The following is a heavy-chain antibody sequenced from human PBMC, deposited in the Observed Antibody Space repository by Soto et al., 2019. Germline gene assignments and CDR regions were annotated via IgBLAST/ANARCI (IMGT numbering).Heavy chain of an antibody. CDR3: ARDSVEMATIYAFDI. J-gene: IGHJ3*02. CDR1: GFTFSSYA. V-gene: IGHV3-30-3*01. D-gene: IGHD5-12*01. CDR2: ISYDGSNK. Sequence: GGSLRLSCAASGFTFSSYAMHWVRQAPGKGLEWVAVISYDGSNKYYADSVKGRFTISRDNSKNTLYLQMNSLRAEDTAVYYCARDSVEMATIYAFDIWGQGTMVTVSS.